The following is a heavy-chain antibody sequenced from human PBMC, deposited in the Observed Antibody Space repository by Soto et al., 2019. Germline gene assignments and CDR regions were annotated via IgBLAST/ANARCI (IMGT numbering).Heavy chain of an antibody. CDR1: GFTFSSYA. CDR3: AKDAGCISTSCYGYYYYYGMDV. Sequence: GGSLRLSCAASGFTFSSYAMSWVRQAPGKGLEWVSAISGSGGSTYYADSVKGRFTISRDNSKNTLYLQMNSLRAEDTAVYYCAKDAGCISTSCYGYYYYYGMDVWGQGTTVTVSS. J-gene: IGHJ6*02. V-gene: IGHV3-23*01. D-gene: IGHD2-2*01. CDR2: ISGSGGST.